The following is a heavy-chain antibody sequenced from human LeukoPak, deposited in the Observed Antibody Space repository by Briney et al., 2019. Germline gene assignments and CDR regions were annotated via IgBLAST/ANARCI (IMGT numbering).Heavy chain of an antibody. D-gene: IGHD2-8*01. CDR2: IKCDGIST. CDR1: GITFTSNW. V-gene: IGHV3-74*01. CDR3: APIGVGY. J-gene: IGHJ4*02. Sequence: PRGSLRLSCAASGITFTSNWHWVRQAPGKGLVWVSRIKCDGISTSYADSVKGRFTIFRDSAKNTLYLQMNSLRAEDTAVYFCAPIGVGYWGQGTLVTVSS.